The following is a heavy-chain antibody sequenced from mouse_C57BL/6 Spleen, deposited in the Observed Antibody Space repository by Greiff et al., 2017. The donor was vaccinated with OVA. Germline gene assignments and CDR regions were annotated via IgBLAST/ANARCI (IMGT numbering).Heavy chain of an antibody. CDR2: INPNNGGT. CDR1: GYTFTDYY. J-gene: IGHJ2*01. Sequence: EVQLQQSGPELVKPGASVKISCKASGYTFTDYYMNWVKQSHGKSLEWIGDINPNNGGTSYNQKFKGKATLTVDKSSSTAYMELRSLTSEDSAVYYCARRSPNWDPDYWGQGTTLTVSS. D-gene: IGHD4-1*01. CDR3: ARRSPNWDPDY. V-gene: IGHV1-26*01.